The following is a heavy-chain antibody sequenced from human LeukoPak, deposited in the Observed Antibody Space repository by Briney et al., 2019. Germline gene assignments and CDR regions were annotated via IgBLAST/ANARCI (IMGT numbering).Heavy chain of an antibody. J-gene: IGHJ4*02. CDR1: GYSFTGYQ. CDR3: ARDQIGIAAGNFDY. D-gene: IGHD6-13*01. CDR2: INPNNGDT. V-gene: IGHV1-2*02. Sequence: GASVKVSCKASGYSFTGYQMHWVRQAPGQGLEWMGWINPNNGDTNYAQKFQGRVAMTRDTSISTAYMELSSLRSDDTAVYYCARDQIGIAAGNFDYWGQGTLVTVSS.